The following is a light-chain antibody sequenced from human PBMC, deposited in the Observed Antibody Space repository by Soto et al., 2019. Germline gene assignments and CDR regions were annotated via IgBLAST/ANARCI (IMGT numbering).Light chain of an antibody. CDR3: HQYDKAPQT. J-gene: IGKJ2*01. CDR2: AAS. V-gene: IGKV3D-15*02. CDR1: QSVGSD. Sequence: EIVMTQSPATLSVSPGERATLSCRASQSVGSDLAWYQQKPGQAPRLVIYAASNRATGIPDKFSGSGSGTDYSLTITRLEPEDSAVYYCHQYDKAPQTFGQGTKVEIK.